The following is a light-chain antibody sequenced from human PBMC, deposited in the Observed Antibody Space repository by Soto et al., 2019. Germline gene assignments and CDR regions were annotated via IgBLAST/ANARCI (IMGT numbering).Light chain of an antibody. J-gene: IGKJ3*01. CDR3: QHYDTYSGT. CDR1: QSISSW. CDR2: RAS. V-gene: IGKV1-5*03. Sequence: DIQMTQSPSTLSASVGDRVTITCRASQSISSWLAWYQQKPGKAPKLLIYRASSLESGVPPRLSGSGSGSEFTLTISSLQPDDFATYYCQHYDTYSGTFGPGTEVDIK.